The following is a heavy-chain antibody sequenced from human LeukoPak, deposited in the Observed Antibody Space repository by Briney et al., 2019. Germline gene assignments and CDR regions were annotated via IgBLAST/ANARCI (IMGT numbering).Heavy chain of an antibody. CDR3: ARGPWSGYYTDYYYYYMDV. J-gene: IGHJ6*03. D-gene: IGHD3-3*01. CDR2: IYYSGST. V-gene: IGHV4-30-4*08. Sequence: PSETLSLTCTVSGGSISSSLYYWGWIRQPPGKGLEWIGYIYYSGSTYYNPSLKSRVTISVDTSKNQFSLKLSSVTAADTAVYYCARGPWSGYYTDYYYYYMDVWGKGTTVTVSS. CDR1: GGSISSSLYY.